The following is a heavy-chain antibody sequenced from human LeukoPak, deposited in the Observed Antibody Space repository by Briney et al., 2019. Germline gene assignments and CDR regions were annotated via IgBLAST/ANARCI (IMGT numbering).Heavy chain of an antibody. D-gene: IGHD6-19*01. V-gene: IGHV4-39*07. CDR2: INHSGST. J-gene: IGHJ4*02. CDR1: GGSISTSNHY. CDR3: ARGRRSGWYTTAAGVYFDY. Sequence: PSETLSLTCTVSGGSISTSNHYWGWIRQPPGKGLEWIGEINHSGSTNYNPSLKSRVTISVDTSKNQFSLKLSSVTAADTAVYYCARGRRSGWYTTAAGVYFDYWGQGTLVTVSS.